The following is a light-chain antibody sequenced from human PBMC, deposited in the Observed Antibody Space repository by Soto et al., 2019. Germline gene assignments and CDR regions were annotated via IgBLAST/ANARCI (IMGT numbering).Light chain of an antibody. V-gene: IGKV3-20*01. CDR1: QSVRSSH. CDR2: SAS. Sequence: EIVLTQSPGTLSLSPGERATLFCRASQSVRSSHLGWYQQKPGQAPRLLIYSASSRATGVPDRFSGSGSGTDFTLTISRLEPEDFALYYCHHYDSAGTFGQGTTLEI. CDR3: HHYDSAGT. J-gene: IGKJ2*01.